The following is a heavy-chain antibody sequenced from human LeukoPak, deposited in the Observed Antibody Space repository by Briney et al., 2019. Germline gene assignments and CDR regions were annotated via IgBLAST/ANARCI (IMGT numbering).Heavy chain of an antibody. J-gene: IGHJ4*02. V-gene: IGHV4-59*01. CDR1: GSSISSYY. CDR3: ASSPWFGELYGLSY. D-gene: IGHD3-10*01. CDR2: IYYSGST. Sequence: SETLSLTCTVSGSSISSYYWSWIRQPPGKGLEWIGYIYYSGSTNYNPSLKSRVTISVDTSKNQFSLKLSSVTAADTAVYYCASSPWFGELYGLSYWGQGTLVTVSS.